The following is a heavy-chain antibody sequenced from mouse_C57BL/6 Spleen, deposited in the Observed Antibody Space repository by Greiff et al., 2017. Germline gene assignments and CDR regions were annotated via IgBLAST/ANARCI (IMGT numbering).Heavy chain of an antibody. CDR1: GYTFTSYW. J-gene: IGHJ4*01. D-gene: IGHD2-4*01. CDR2: IYPGSGST. V-gene: IGHV1-55*01. Sequence: QVQLQQPGAELVKPGASVKMSCKASGYTFTSYWITWVKQRPGQGLEWIGDIYPGSGSTNYNEKFKSKATLTVDTSSSTAYMQLSSLTSEDSAVYYCARYRHDYYYAMDYWGQGTSVTVSS. CDR3: ARYRHDYYYAMDY.